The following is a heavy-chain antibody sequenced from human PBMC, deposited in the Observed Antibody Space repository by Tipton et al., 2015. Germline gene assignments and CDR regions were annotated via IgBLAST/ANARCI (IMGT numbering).Heavy chain of an antibody. D-gene: IGHD3-3*01. J-gene: IGHJ6*02. V-gene: IGHV4-61*01. Sequence: TLSLTCTVSGGSVSSGNYYWSWIRQPPGKGLEWIGYISYTENTHNNPSLKSRVTISVDTSKNEFSLKLRSVTAADTAVYYCARDLEHGMDVWGQGTTVTVSS. CDR1: GGSVSSGNYY. CDR3: ARDLEHGMDV. CDR2: ISYTENT.